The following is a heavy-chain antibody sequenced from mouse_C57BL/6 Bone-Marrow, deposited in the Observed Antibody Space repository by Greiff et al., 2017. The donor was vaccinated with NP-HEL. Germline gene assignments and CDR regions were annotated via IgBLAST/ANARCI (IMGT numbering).Heavy chain of an antibody. CDR2: ISSGGSYT. CDR1: GFTFSSYG. Sequence: VQLQQSGGDLVKPGGSLKLSCAASGFTFSSYGMSWVRQTPDKRLEWVATISSGGSYTYYPDSVKGRFTISRDNAKNTLYRQMSSLKSEDTAMYYCASPYDYDVAWFAYWGQGTLVTVSA. J-gene: IGHJ3*01. V-gene: IGHV5-6*01. D-gene: IGHD2-4*01. CDR3: ASPYDYDVAWFAY.